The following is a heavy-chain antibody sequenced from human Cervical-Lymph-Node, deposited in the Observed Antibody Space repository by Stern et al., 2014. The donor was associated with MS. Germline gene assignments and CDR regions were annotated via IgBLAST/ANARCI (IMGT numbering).Heavy chain of an antibody. CDR2: IIPIFRAT. CDR3: ARDIPARPGSHDALDI. V-gene: IGHV1-69*01. CDR1: GGTFNTYS. D-gene: IGHD2-2*01. J-gene: IGHJ3*02. Sequence: VQLVESGAEVRKPGSSVQVYCKTSGGTFNTYSISWVRQAPGQGLEWMGGIIPIFRATNYAQRFRDRVTITADESTNTVYMELSSLTPEDTAVYYCARDIPARPGSHDALDIWGQGTVITVSS.